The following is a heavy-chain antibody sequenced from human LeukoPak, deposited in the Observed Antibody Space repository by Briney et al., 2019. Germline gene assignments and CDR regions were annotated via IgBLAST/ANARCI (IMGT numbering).Heavy chain of an antibody. CDR3: ARDRDYFDTSGYWKTFDI. V-gene: IGHV4-4*07. D-gene: IGHD3-22*01. CDR2: IYISGST. Sequence: SETLSLTCTVSGDSISNYYWSWIRQPAGKGLEWIGRIYISGSTDYNPSLKSRVTMSVDTSKNQFSLKLSSVTAADTAVYYCARDRDYFDTSGYWKTFDIWGQGTVVTVSS. CDR1: GDSISNYY. J-gene: IGHJ3*02.